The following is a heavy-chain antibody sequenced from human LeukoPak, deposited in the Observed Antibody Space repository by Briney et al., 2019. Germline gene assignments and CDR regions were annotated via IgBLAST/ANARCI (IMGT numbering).Heavy chain of an antibody. J-gene: IGHJ4*02. Sequence: GGSLRLSCAASGFTFSNYLMTWVRQAPGKGLEWVANIKPDGSEKYYVDSVKGRFTISRDNAKNSLYLQMNSLRAEDTAVYYCARVYYYTSGSRWGDYFDYWGQGTLVTVSS. CDR1: GFTFSNYL. CDR2: IKPDGSEK. V-gene: IGHV3-7*01. CDR3: ARVYYYTSGSRWGDYFDY. D-gene: IGHD3-10*01.